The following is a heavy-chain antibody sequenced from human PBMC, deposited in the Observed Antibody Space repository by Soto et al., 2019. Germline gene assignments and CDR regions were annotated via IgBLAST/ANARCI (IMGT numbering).Heavy chain of an antibody. CDR2: ISDDSSYI. D-gene: IGHD3-16*01. V-gene: IGHV3-21*06. Sequence: LRLSCAASGFMFSAYTMNWVRQAPGKGLEWLSSISDDSSYIDYADSLRGRFTVSRDNARNSLYLQIDSLGVEDTAVYYCATPYYFNHWGPGTLVTVYS. CDR3: ATPYYFNH. CDR1: GFMFSAYT. J-gene: IGHJ1*01.